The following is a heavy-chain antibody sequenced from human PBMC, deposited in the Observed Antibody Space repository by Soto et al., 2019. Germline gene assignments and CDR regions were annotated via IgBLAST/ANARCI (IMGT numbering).Heavy chain of an antibody. D-gene: IGHD1-26*01. V-gene: IGHV3-33*01. CDR3: ARDLSRWELRNWFDP. CDR2: IWYDGSNK. Sequence: GGSLRLSCAASGFTFSSYGMHWVRQAPGKGLEWVAVIWYDGSNKYYADSVKGRFTISRDNSKNTLYLQMNSLRAEDTAVYYCARDLSRWELRNWFDPWGQETLVTVSS. J-gene: IGHJ5*02. CDR1: GFTFSSYG.